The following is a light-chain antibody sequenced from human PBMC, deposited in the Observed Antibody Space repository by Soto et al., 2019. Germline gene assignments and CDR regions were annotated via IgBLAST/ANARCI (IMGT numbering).Light chain of an antibody. J-gene: IGLJ2*01. CDR1: SSDVGSYNL. Sequence: QSALTQPASVSGSPGQSITISCTGTSSDVGSYNLVSWYQQHPGKAPKLMIYEVSKRPSGVSNGFSGSKSGNTASLAIFGLQAEYEADYYCCSYAGSLGGGTKLTVL. CDR3: CSYAGS. V-gene: IGLV2-23*02. CDR2: EVS.